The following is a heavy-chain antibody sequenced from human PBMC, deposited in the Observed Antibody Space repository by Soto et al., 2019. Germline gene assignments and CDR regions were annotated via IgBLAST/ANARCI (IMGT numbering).Heavy chain of an antibody. CDR1: GYTFSSYA. J-gene: IGHJ4*02. D-gene: IGHD1-26*01. V-gene: IGHV1-3*05. CDR2: INAGNGNT. Sequence: QVQLVQSGAEEKKPGASVKVSCKASGYTFSSYAIHWVREAPGQGLEWMGWINAGNGNTKYSQKFQGRVTITRDTSASTAYMELNSLRSDDTAVYYCARVDGTYWGQGTLVTVSS. CDR3: ARVDGTY.